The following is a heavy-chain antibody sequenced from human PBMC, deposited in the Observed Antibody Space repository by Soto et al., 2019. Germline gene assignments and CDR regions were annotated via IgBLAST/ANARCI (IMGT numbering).Heavy chain of an antibody. Sequence: QVQLVQSGAEVKKPGSSVMVSCKASGGTFSSYAISWVRQAPGQGLEWMGGIIPIFGTANYAQKFQGRVTITADESTSTAYMELSSLRSEDTAVYYCARDLPSYGRRGPFDYWGQGTLVTVSS. J-gene: IGHJ4*02. CDR3: ARDLPSYGRRGPFDY. D-gene: IGHD5-18*01. CDR2: IIPIFGTA. V-gene: IGHV1-69*01. CDR1: GGTFSSYA.